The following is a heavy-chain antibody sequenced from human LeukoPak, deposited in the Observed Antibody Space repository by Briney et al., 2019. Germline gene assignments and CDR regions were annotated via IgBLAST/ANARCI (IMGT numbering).Heavy chain of an antibody. V-gene: IGHV1-46*01. CDR1: GYTFTNYY. CDR3: ARGGYSYGGPPDYYYMDV. D-gene: IGHD5-18*01. J-gene: IGHJ6*03. Sequence: ASVKVSCKASGYTFTNYYMHWVRQAPGQGLEWMGIINPRGGSTSYAQKFQGRVTMTRDTSTNTVYMDLSSLRSEDTAVYYCARGGYSYGGPPDYYYMDVWGKGTTVTISS. CDR2: INPRGGST.